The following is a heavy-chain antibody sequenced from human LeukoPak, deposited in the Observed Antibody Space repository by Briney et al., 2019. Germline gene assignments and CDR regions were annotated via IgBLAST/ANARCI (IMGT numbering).Heavy chain of an antibody. CDR1: GGSISSGDYY. CDR3: ARGFGFWSGYYRWFDP. D-gene: IGHD3-3*01. V-gene: IGHV4-30-4*01. J-gene: IGHJ5*02. CDR2: IYYSAST. Sequence: SETLSLTCTVSGGSISSGDYYWSWIRQPPGKGLEWIGYIYYSASTYYNPSLKSRVTISVDTSKHQFSLKLSSVTAADTAVYYCARGFGFWSGYYRWFDPWGQGTLVTVSS.